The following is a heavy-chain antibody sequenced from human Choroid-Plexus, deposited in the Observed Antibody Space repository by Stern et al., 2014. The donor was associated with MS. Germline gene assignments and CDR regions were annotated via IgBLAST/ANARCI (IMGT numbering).Heavy chain of an antibody. CDR3: AKDRQWSTYFFDY. V-gene: IGHV3-30*18. D-gene: IGHD2-15*01. CDR1: GFTFSNFG. Sequence: AGVAQPGRPLILSCAASGFTFSNFGMHWVRQAPGKGLEWVALISYDGSDKYYADSVKGRFTIFTDNSKNTLYMHMNSLRAEDTAVYYCAKDRQWSTYFFDYWGQGSLVTVSS. CDR2: ISYDGSDK. J-gene: IGHJ4*02.